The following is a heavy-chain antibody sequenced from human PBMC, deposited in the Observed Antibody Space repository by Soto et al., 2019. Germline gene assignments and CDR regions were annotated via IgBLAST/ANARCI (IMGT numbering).Heavy chain of an antibody. J-gene: IGHJ4*02. D-gene: IGHD1-1*01. V-gene: IGHV1-2*02. Sequence: QVQLVQSGAEVRKPGASVKVSCKASGYTFSDYYIHWVRQAPGQGHEWMGWINPNSGGTNYAPKFQGGGTMTRDTSITTAYMEVSRLRSGDTAVYYCAREPATAKPEGVDFWGQGTLVTVSS. CDR3: AREPATAKPEGVDF. CDR1: GYTFSDYY. CDR2: INPNSGGT.